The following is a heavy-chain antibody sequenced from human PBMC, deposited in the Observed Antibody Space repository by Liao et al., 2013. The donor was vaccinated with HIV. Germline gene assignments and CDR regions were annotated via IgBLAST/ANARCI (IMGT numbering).Heavy chain of an antibody. CDR1: GGSISSYY. Sequence: QVQLQESGPGLVKPSETLSLTCTVSGGSISSYYWGWIRQPPGKGLEWIGSMYYSGSTYYNPSLKSRVTISVDTSKNQFSLKLSSVTAADTAVYYCARETAWKQQQPYWGQGTLVTVSS. D-gene: IGHD6-13*01. V-gene: IGHV4-39*07. CDR2: MYYSGST. J-gene: IGHJ4*02. CDR3: ARETAWKQQQPY.